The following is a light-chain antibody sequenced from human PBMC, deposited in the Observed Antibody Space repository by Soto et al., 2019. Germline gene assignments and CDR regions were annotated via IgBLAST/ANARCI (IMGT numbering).Light chain of an antibody. V-gene: IGKV1-5*01. CDR3: QQYNSYWT. CDR1: QSISSY. J-gene: IGKJ1*01. Sequence: IQMTQSPSSLSASVGDRVTITCRASQSISSYLNWYQQKPGKAPNLLIYVASTLESGVPSRFSGSGSGTEFTLTISSLQPDDFATYYCQQYNSYWTFGQGTKVDIK. CDR2: VAS.